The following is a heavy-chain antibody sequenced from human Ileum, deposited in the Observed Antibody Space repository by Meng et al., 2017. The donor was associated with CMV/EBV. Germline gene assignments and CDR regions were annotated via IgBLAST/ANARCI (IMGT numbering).Heavy chain of an antibody. Sequence: YGASFSGYYWSWIRQPPGKGLEWIGEINHSGSTNYNPSLKSRVTISVDTSKNQFSLKLSSVTAADTAVYYCARGRRGLRFLFNKFDPWGQGTLVTVSS. J-gene: IGHJ5*02. CDR2: INHSGST. V-gene: IGHV4-34*01. D-gene: IGHD3-3*01. CDR3: ARGRRGLRFLFNKFDP. CDR1: GASFSGYY.